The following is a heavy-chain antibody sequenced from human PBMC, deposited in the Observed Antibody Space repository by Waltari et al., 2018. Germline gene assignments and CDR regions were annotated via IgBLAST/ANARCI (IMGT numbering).Heavy chain of an antibody. CDR1: GGTFSSYA. V-gene: IGHV1-46*01. CDR3: VRAGVAYSSPGAFDI. J-gene: IGHJ3*02. Sequence: VQMVQSGVEVKKPGSSVKVSCKASGGTFSSYAIRWVRQAPGQGLEWMGRINPGGGSTSYATNYKGRVTMTSNTSTDTAKMELSRQRTEDTAVYYCVRAGVAYSSPGAFDIWGQVEMVTDSS. CDR2: INPGGGST. D-gene: IGHD6-13*01.